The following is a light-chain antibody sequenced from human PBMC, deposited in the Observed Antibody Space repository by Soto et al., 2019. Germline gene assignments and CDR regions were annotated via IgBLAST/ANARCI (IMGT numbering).Light chain of an antibody. CDR2: GAS. Sequence: EIVLTQSPGTLSLSPGERATLSCRASQSVSSSYLAWYQQKPGQAPRLLIYGASSRATGIQNRFSGSGSGTDFTLTISRLAPEDFAVYYCQQYGRAFGQGTKVEIK. J-gene: IGKJ1*01. V-gene: IGKV3-20*01. CDR3: QQYGRA. CDR1: QSVSSSY.